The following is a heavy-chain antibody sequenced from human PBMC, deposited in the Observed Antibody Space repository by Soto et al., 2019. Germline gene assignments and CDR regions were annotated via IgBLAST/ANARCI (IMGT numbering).Heavy chain of an antibody. CDR3: AKSPEPFHRPPFDY. Sequence: GGSLRLSCAASGFTFSSYAMSWVRQAPGKGLEWVSAISGSGGSAYYADSVKGRFTISRDNSKNTLYLQMNSLRAEDTAVYYCAKSPEPFHRPPFDYWGQGTLVTVSS. V-gene: IGHV3-23*01. J-gene: IGHJ4*02. CDR2: ISGSGGSA. CDR1: GFTFSSYA.